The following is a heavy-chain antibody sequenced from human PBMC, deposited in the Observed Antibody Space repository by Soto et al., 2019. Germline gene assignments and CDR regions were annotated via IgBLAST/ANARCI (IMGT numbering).Heavy chain of an antibody. V-gene: IGHV4-61*01. Sequence: SETLSLTCSVSGDSVNSENYYWTWIRQSPGKGLEWIGYAHSGGRTDYNPSLKSRVTISLDTPVNQFSLQLTSVTAADTAVYYCAREIRGYSRALDYWGKGTLVPVSP. D-gene: IGHD5-18*01. CDR3: AREIRGYSRALDY. CDR2: AHSGGRT. J-gene: IGHJ4*02. CDR1: GDSVNSENYY.